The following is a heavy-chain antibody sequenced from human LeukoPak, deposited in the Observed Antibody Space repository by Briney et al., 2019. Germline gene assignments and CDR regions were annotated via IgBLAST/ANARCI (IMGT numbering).Heavy chain of an antibody. J-gene: IGHJ4*02. Sequence: GGSLRLSCAASGFTFSSYSMNWVRQAPGKGLEWVSSISSSSSYIYYADSVKGRFTISRDNAKSTLYLQLNSLRADDTAVYYCARGLSYAVAYGDYWGQGTLVTVSS. CDR3: ARGLSYAVAYGDY. D-gene: IGHD6-19*01. CDR2: ISSSSSYI. CDR1: GFTFSSYS. V-gene: IGHV3-21*01.